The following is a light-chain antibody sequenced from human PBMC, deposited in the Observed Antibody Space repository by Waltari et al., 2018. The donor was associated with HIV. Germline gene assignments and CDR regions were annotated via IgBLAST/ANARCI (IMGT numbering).Light chain of an antibody. CDR3: QQSYSTLRT. V-gene: IGKV1-39*01. CDR2: AAS. CDR1: RDIGTF. J-gene: IGKJ1*01. Sequence: DVQIPQSPSSLSASGRDSVNISCRASRDIGTFLNWYQQTPGQAPKLLIYAASNLHGGTPLRFRGSGSGTDFTLSVTSLQSEDFVLYYCQQSYSTLRTFGQGTKLEF.